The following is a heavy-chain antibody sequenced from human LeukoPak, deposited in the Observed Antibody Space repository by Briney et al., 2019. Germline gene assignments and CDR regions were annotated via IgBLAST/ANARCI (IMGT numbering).Heavy chain of an antibody. J-gene: IGHJ4*02. CDR3: AGVVGATGALDY. CDR1: GGSISSSSYY. CDR2: IYYSGST. V-gene: IGHV4-39*07. D-gene: IGHD1-26*01. Sequence: PSETLSLTCTVSGGSISSSSYYWVWIRQPPGKGLEWIGSIYYSGSTYYNPSLKSRVTISVDTSKNQFSLKLSSVTAADTAVYYCAGVVGATGALDYWGQGTLVTVSS.